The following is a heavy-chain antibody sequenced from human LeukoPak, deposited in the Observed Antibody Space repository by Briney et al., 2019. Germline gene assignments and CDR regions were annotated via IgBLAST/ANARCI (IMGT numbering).Heavy chain of an antibody. CDR3: ARGPYYGSGRRGYYFDY. CDR2: INPNSGGT. V-gene: IGHV1-2*02. J-gene: IGHJ4*02. D-gene: IGHD3-10*01. Sequence: GASVKVSCKASGYTFTGYYMHWVRQAPGQGLEWMGWINPNSGGTNYAQKVQGRVTMTRDTPISTAYMELSRLRSDDTAVYYCARGPYYGSGRRGYYFDYWGQGTLVTVSS. CDR1: GYTFTGYY.